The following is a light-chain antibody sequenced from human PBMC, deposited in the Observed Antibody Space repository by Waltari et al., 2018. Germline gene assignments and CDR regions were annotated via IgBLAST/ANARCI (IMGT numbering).Light chain of an antibody. J-gene: IGKJ2*01. CDR2: AAS. Sequence: DIQMTQSPSSLSASVGDRVIITCRASQSISRHLNWYQQKAGKAPKLLIYAASSLQSGVPLRFSGSGSGTDFTLTISSLQPEDFAIYYCQQRNKWPPHTFGQGTKLEIK. CDR3: QQRNKWPPHT. V-gene: IGKV1-39*01. CDR1: QSISRH.